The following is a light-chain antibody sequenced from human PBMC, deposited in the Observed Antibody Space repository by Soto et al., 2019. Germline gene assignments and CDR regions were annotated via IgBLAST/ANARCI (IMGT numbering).Light chain of an antibody. Sequence: QSVLTKPPSVSVAPGQRVTISCTGSSSNIVADYDVHWYQQRPGTAPKLLIFGNINRPSGVPDRFSGSKSGTSASLGITGLQAEDEGDYYCQSYDSTLSARYVFGTGTKLTVL. CDR2: GNI. V-gene: IGLV1-40*01. CDR3: QSYDSTLSARYV. J-gene: IGLJ1*01. CDR1: SSNIVADYD.